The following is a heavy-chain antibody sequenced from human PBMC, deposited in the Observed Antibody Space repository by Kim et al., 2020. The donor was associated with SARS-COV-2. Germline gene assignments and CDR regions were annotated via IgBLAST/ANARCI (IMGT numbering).Heavy chain of an antibody. J-gene: IGHJ5*02. Sequence: SETLSLTCTVSGGSISSGGYYWSWIRQHPGKGLEWIGYIYYSGSTYYNPSLKSRVTISVDTSKNQFSLKLSSVTAADTAVYYCARGKRDCSSTSCSNWFDPWGQGTLVTVSS. V-gene: IGHV4-31*03. D-gene: IGHD2-2*01. CDR2: IYYSGST. CDR3: ARGKRDCSSTSCSNWFDP. CDR1: GGSISSGGYY.